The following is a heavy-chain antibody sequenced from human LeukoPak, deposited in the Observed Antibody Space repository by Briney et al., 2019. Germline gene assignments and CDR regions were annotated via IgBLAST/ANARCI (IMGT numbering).Heavy chain of an antibody. CDR1: GGSFSGYY. J-gene: IGHJ2*01. CDR3: ARAGDFWSGYIVP. D-gene: IGHD3-3*01. CDR2: INHSGST. Sequence: SETLSLTCAVYGGSFSGYYWSWIRQPPGKGLEWIGEINHSGSTNYNPSLKSRVTISVDTSKNQFSLKLSSVTAADTAVYYCARAGDFWSGYIVPWGRGTLVTVSS. V-gene: IGHV4-34*01.